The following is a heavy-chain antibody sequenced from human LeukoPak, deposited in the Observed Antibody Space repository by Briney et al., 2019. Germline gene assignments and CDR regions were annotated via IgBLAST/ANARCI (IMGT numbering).Heavy chain of an antibody. CDR2: INPNSGGT. CDR3: ARVGEWGTPDY. J-gene: IGHJ4*02. D-gene: IGHD1-26*01. V-gene: IGHV1-2*06. CDR1: GYTFTGYY. Sequence: ASVKVSCKGSGYTFTGYYMHWVRQAPGQGLEWVGRINPNSGGTNYAQKFQGRVTMTRDTSNSTAYMELSRLRSDDTAVYYCARVGEWGTPDYWGQGTLVTVSS.